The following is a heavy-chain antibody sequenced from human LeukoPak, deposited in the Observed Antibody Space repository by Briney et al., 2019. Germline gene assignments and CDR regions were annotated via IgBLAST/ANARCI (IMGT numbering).Heavy chain of an antibody. CDR3: ARGSGYSSSWVNY. Sequence: GGSLRLSCAASGFTFSSYWMSWVRQAPGKGLEWVANIKQAGSEKYYVDSVKGRFTISRDNAKNSLYLQMNSLRAEDTAVYYCARGSGYSSSWVNYWGQGTLVTVSS. V-gene: IGHV3-7*01. CDR2: IKQAGSEK. D-gene: IGHD6-13*01. J-gene: IGHJ4*02. CDR1: GFTFSSYW.